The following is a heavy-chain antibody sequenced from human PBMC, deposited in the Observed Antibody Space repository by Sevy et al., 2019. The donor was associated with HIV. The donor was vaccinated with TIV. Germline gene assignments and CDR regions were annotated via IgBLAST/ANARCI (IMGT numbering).Heavy chain of an antibody. V-gene: IGHV3-9*01. J-gene: IGHJ6*02. CDR1: GYRFDNYA. CDR3: ARDLRPTYHFLGMDV. Sequence: GGSPRLSCSGYGYRFDNYAMHWVRQPPGKGLEWVSGISWSSGSIDYADSVKGRFTISRDNAKNSLYLQMNSLRPEDTALYFCARDLRPTYHFLGMDVWGHGTKVTVSS. CDR2: ISWSSGSI. D-gene: IGHD6-6*01.